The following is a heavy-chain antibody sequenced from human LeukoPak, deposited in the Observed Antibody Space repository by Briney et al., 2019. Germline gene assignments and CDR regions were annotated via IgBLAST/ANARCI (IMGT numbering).Heavy chain of an antibody. CDR1: GFTFSSYA. CDR3: ARDVAARPFDY. D-gene: IGHD6-6*01. Sequence: GRSLRLSCAASGFTFSSYAMHWVRQAPGKGLEWVAVISYDGSNKYYADSVKGRFTISRDNSKNTLYLQMNSLRAEDTAVCYCARDVAARPFDYWGQGTLVTVSS. J-gene: IGHJ4*02. CDR2: ISYDGSNK. V-gene: IGHV3-30*01.